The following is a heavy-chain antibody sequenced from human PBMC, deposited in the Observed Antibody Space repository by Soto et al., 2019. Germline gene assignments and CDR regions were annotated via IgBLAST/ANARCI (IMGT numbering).Heavy chain of an antibody. CDR3: TRAPSYGAFDI. CDR2: INPSGGST. D-gene: IGHD4-17*01. Sequence: ASVKVSCKASGYTFTSYYIHWVRQAPGQGLVWMGIINPSGGSTTYAQKFQGRVTMTRDTSTSTVYMELSSLRSEDTAVYYCTRAPSYGAFDIWGQGTMVTVSS. V-gene: IGHV1-46*03. J-gene: IGHJ3*02. CDR1: GYTFTSYY.